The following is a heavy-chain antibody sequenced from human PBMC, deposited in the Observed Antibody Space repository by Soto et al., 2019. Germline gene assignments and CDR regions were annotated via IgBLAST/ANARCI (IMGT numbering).Heavy chain of an antibody. CDR2: ISQSGNT. Sequence: SETLSLTCSIYSGSLSGYYWSWIRQPPGKGLEWIGEISQSGNTNYSPSLKSRVSISIDTSKKQFSLNLASVSAADTAVYYCARAPKVSGSSQTRPDFWGQGTLVTVSS. J-gene: IGHJ4*02. CDR1: SGSLSGYY. V-gene: IGHV4-34*01. CDR3: ARAPKVSGSSQTRPDF. D-gene: IGHD6-6*01.